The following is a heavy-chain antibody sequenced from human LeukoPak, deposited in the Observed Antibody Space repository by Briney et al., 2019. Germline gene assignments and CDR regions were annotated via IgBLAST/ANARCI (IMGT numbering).Heavy chain of an antibody. V-gene: IGHV4-30-2*01. D-gene: IGHD3-10*01. CDR2: IYHSGST. CDR1: GGSISSGGYS. Sequence: PSQTLSLTCAVSGGSISSGGYSWSWIGQPPGQGLEWTGYIYHSGSTYYNPSRRSRVTRSVDRSKNQFPLKLSSVTAADTAVYYCARLRLLWFGELLFYYFDYWGQGTLVTVSS. J-gene: IGHJ4*02. CDR3: ARLRLLWFGELLFYYFDY.